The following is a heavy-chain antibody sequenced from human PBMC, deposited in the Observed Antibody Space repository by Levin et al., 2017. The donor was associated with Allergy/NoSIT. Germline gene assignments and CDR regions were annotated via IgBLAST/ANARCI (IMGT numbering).Heavy chain of an antibody. J-gene: IGHJ6*02. CDR2: IYYSGST. V-gene: IGHV4-59*01. CDR1: GGSITNYY. CDR3: ARDRTKAAAGGGHYYYGMDG. Sequence: ETLSLTCTVSGGSITNYYWSWIRQPPGKGLEWIGYIYYSGSTNYNPSLKSRVTISVDTSKNQFSLKLSSVTAADSAVYYCARDRTKAAAGGGHYYYGMDGWGQGTMVTVSS. D-gene: IGHD6-13*01.